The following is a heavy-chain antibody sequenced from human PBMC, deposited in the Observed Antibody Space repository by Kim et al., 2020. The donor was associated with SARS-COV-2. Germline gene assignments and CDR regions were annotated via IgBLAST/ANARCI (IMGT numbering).Heavy chain of an antibody. CDR1: GYSFNSYG. D-gene: IGHD3-16*02. V-gene: IGHV1-18*01. Sequence: ASVKVSCEASGYSFNSYGISWVRQAPGQGLEWMGRITEYKGNANYAQKFQGRVTMTTDTSSSTSYMELRSLRSDDTAVYYCARVMITFGGLIVSPFDCWGQGTLVTVSS. J-gene: IGHJ4*02. CDR3: ARVMITFGGLIVSPFDC. CDR2: ITEYKGNA.